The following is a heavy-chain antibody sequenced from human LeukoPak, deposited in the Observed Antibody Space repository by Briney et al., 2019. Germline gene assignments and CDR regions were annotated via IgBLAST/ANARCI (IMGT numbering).Heavy chain of an antibody. J-gene: IGHJ6*04. V-gene: IGHV4-31*03. D-gene: IGHD6-13*01. CDR2: IYYSGST. Sequence: PSETLSLTCTVSGGSISSGGYYWSWIRQHPGKGLEWIGYIYYSGSTYYNPSLKSRVTISVDTSKNQFSLKLSSVTAADTAVYYCARDSPPWTAAAGTDYYYGMDVWGKGTTVTVSS. CDR3: ARDSPPWTAAAGTDYYYGMDV. CDR1: GGSISSGGYY.